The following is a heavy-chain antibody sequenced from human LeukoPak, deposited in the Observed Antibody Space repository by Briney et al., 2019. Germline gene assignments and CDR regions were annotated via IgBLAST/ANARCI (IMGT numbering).Heavy chain of an antibody. D-gene: IGHD3-16*01. CDR2: INPTGGSA. J-gene: IGHJ3*02. CDR3: ARYGGAFDI. V-gene: IGHV1-46*01. CDR1: GYTFTRYF. Sequence: ASVNVSCKASGYTFTRYFMHWVRQAPGQGLEWMGIINPTGGSATYAQKFQGRVTMTRDTSTSTVYMELSSLRSEDTAVYYCARYGGAFDISGQGTMVTVSS.